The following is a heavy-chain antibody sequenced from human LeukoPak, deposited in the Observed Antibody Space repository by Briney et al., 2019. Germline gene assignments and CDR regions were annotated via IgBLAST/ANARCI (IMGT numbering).Heavy chain of an antibody. J-gene: IGHJ4*02. CDR2: IKPDGRET. CDR1: GFTFSTYW. V-gene: IGHV3-7*01. Sequence: QPGGSLRLSCAASGFTFSTYWMNWVRQAPGKGLEWVANIKPDGRETYYVDSVKGRFTISRDNAKNSLYLQMNSLRAEDTAVYYCARGPLPDYWGQGTLVTVSS. CDR3: ARGPLPDY.